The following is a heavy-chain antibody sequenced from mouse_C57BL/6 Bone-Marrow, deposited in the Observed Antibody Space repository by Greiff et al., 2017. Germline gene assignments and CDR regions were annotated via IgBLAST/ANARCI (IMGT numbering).Heavy chain of an antibody. D-gene: IGHD1-1*01. J-gene: IGHJ4*01. CDR2: IDPNSGGT. Sequence: QVQLQQPGAELVKPGASVKLSCKASGYTFTSYWMHWVKQRPGRGLEWIGRIDPNSGGTKYNEQFKSKATLTVEKTSSTAYVQLSSLTSEGSAVYYCARGYYGSNAMDYWGQGTSVTVSS. V-gene: IGHV1-72*01. CDR3: ARGYYGSNAMDY. CDR1: GYTFTSYW.